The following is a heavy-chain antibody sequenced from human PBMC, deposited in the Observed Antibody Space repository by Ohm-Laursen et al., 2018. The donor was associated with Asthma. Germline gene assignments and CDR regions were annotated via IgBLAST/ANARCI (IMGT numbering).Heavy chain of an antibody. CDR3: ARRDYSGGDPDAAFDI. CDR1: GYTFSRYS. CDR2: ISTASSFI. Sequence: GSLRLSCTASGYTFSRYSIHWVRQIPGKGLEWVASISTASSFIYYADSVRGRFTISKDNSKNILYMQMNSLRAEDTAVYYCARRDYSGGDPDAAFDIWGQGTMVTVSS. J-gene: IGHJ3*02. V-gene: IGHV3-21*06. D-gene: IGHD2-21*02.